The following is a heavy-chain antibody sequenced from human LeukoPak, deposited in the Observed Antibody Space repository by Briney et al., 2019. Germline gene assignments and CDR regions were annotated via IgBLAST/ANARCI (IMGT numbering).Heavy chain of an antibody. J-gene: IGHJ4*02. CDR1: GFTFSSYG. CDR2: ISYDGSNK. CDR3: AKGGRLGPRGPVPSSRVFPDY. D-gene: IGHD2-2*01. V-gene: IGHV3-30*18. Sequence: PGGSLRLSCAASGFTFSSYGMHWVRQAPGKGLEWVAVISYDGSNKYYADSVKGRFTISRDNSRNTLYLQMNSLRAEDTAVYYCAKGGRLGPRGPVPSSRVFPDYWGQGTLVTASS.